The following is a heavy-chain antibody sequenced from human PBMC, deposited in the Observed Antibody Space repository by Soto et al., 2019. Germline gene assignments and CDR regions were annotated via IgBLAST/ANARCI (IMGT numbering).Heavy chain of an antibody. D-gene: IGHD3-10*01. CDR2: IYSGGST. V-gene: IGHV3-53*04. Sequence: GGSLRLSCAASGFTVSSNYMSWVRQAPGKGLEWVSVIYSGGSTYYADSVKGRFTISRHNSKNTLYLQMNSLRAEDTAVYYCARGLRGPTPYDAFDIWGQGTMVTVSS. J-gene: IGHJ3*02. CDR3: ARGLRGPTPYDAFDI. CDR1: GFTVSSNY.